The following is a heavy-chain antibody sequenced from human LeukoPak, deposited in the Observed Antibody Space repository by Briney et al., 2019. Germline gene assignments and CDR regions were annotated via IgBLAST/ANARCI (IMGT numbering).Heavy chain of an antibody. J-gene: IGHJ6*03. D-gene: IGHD2-2*01. Sequence: GGSLRRSCEGSGFTFSGYYMSWIRQAPGKGLEWVSYINPSGSTIYYADSVKGRFTISRDNAKKSLDLQMYSLRAEDTAVYYCARVRGSGFCSGSSCAKDPGYYYYMDVWGKGTTVTVSS. CDR3: ARVRGSGFCSGSSCAKDPGYYYYMDV. V-gene: IGHV3-11*01. CDR2: INPSGSTI. CDR1: GFTFSGYY.